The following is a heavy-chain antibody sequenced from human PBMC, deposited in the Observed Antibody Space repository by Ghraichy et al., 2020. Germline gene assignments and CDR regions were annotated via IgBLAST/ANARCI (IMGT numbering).Heavy chain of an antibody. CDR2: IYYSGST. Sequence: TLSLTCTVSGGSVSSGSYYWSWIRQPPGKGLEWIGYIYYSGSTNYNPSLKSRVTISVDTSKNQFSLKLSSVTAADTAVYYCARARGGNSRYYYYYYGMDVWGQGTTVTVSS. CDR3: ARARGGNSRYYYYYYGMDV. CDR1: GGSVSSGSYY. V-gene: IGHV4-61*01. J-gene: IGHJ6*02. D-gene: IGHD4-23*01.